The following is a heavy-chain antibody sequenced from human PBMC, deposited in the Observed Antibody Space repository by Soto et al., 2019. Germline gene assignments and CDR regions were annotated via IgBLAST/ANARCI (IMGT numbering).Heavy chain of an antibody. D-gene: IGHD6-13*01. CDR1: GFSIGSYG. CDR2: IGFDGKNE. Sequence: QVQLVESGGGVVQPGRSLRLSCDVSGFSIGSYGMHWVRQAPGKGLEWVAVIGFDGKNENYGDSVKGRFTVSRDNSRNTLYLQMNSLRVEDTAVYFCAREIGHSSTWPAYWGQGTLVTVSS. CDR3: AREIGHSSTWPAY. J-gene: IGHJ4*02. V-gene: IGHV3-33*01.